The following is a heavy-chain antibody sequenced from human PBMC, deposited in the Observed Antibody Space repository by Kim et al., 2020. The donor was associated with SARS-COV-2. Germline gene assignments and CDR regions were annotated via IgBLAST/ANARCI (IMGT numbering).Heavy chain of an antibody. D-gene: IGHD6-13*01. CDR3: ARVLAAAGSDY. CDR1: GFTFSSHA. CDR2: IGGRGSPT. J-gene: IGHJ4*02. Sequence: GGSLRLSCAASGFTFSSHAMNWVRQPPGKGLEWVSVIGGRGSPTYYADSVRGRFTISRDNSKSTLFLQMNSLRAEDTAVYYCARVLAAAGSDYWGQGTLVTVSS. V-gene: IGHV3-23*01.